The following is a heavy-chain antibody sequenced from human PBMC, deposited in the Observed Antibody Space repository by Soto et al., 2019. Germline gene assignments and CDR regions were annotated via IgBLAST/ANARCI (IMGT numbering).Heavy chain of an antibody. J-gene: IGHJ1*01. CDR1: GGSVNNNDYY. Sequence: QVQLQESGPGLVKASQTLSLTCTVSGGSVNNNDYYWSWIRQPPGKGLEWIGNMHYSGSTGYNPSLRSRVAMSEDTSKNHFSLKMNSVTPADTAVYYCDRDSGSGSLWGQGTLVTVSS. CDR2: MHYSGST. CDR3: DRDSGSGSL. V-gene: IGHV4-30-4*01. D-gene: IGHD1-26*01.